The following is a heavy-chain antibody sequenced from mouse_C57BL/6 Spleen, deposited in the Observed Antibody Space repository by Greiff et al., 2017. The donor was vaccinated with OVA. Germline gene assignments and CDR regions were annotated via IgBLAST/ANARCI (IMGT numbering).Heavy chain of an antibody. CDR1: GYTFTSYW. CDR2: INPSNGGT. V-gene: IGHV1-53*01. J-gene: IGHJ4*01. Sequence: QVQLQQPGTELVKPGASVKLSCKASGYTFTSYWMPWVKQRPGQGLEWIGNINPSNGGTNYNEKFKSQATLTVDYTSSTSCKQLSSLTSEDSTVYDCARGNSDYDGYAMDYWGQGTSVTVSS. D-gene: IGHD2-4*01. CDR3: ARGNSDYDGYAMDY.